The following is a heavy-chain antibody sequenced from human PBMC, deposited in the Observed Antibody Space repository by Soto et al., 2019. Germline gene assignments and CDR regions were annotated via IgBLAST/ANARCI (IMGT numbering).Heavy chain of an antibody. D-gene: IGHD2-2*01. CDR3: AKEGYCSSTSCENDAFDI. V-gene: IGHV3-23*01. CDR1: GFTFSSYA. J-gene: IGHJ3*02. CDR2: ISGSGGST. Sequence: EVQLLESGGGLVQPGGSLRLSCAASGFTFSSYAMSWVRQAPGKGLEWVSAISGSGGSTYYADSVKGRFTISRDNSKNTLYLQMNSLRVEDTAVYYCAKEGYCSSTSCENDAFDIWGQGTMVTVSS.